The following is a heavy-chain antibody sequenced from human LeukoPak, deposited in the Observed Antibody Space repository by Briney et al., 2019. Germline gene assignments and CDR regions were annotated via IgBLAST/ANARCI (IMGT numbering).Heavy chain of an antibody. V-gene: IGHV4-4*07. CDR2: IYTSGST. D-gene: IGHD3-22*01. CDR3: ARETPRPWYYCDSSGYSSYFDY. CDR1: GGSISSYY. Sequence: PSETLSLTCTVAGGSISSYYWSWIRQPAGKGLEWIGRIYTSGSTNYNPSLKSRVTMSVDTSKNQFSLKLSSVTAADTAVYYCARETPRPWYYCDSSGYSSYFDYWGQGTLVTVSS. J-gene: IGHJ4*02.